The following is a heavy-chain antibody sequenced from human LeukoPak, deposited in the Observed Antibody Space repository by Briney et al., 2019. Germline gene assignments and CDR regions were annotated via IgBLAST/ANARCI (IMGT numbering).Heavy chain of an antibody. Sequence: GGSLRLSCAVSGITLSNYGMSWVRQAPGKGPEWVAGISGSGGSTNYADSVKGRFTISRDNPKNTLYLQMNSLTVEDTAVYFCAKRDVVIRVILVGFHKEAYYFDFWGQGALVTVSS. CDR2: ISGSGGST. CDR3: AKRDVVIRVILVGFHKEAYYFDF. CDR1: GITLSNYG. V-gene: IGHV3-23*01. J-gene: IGHJ4*02. D-gene: IGHD3-22*01.